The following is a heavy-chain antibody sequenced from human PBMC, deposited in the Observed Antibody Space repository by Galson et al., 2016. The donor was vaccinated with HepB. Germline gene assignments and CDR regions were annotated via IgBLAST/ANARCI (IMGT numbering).Heavy chain of an antibody. D-gene: IGHD4-11*01. CDR3: ARGFPRSSRAYSDY. CDR2: INPNSGIT. Sequence: SVKVSCKASGYTFTDYYIHWVRQAPGQGLEWMGWINPNSGITNYAQRFQGRVTMTRDASISTAYMELSRLKSDDTAVYYCARGFPRSSRAYSDYWGQGTLVTVSS. J-gene: IGHJ4*02. CDR1: GYTFTDYY. V-gene: IGHV1-2*02.